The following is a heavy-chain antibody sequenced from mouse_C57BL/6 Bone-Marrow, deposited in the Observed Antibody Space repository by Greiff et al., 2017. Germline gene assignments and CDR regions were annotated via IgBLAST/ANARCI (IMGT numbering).Heavy chain of an antibody. Sequence: EVKVVESGGGLVQPGGSLKLSCAASGFTFSDYYMYWVRQTPEKRLEWVAYISNGGGSTYYPDTVKGRFTISRENAKNTLYLQMSLLKSEDTAMYYCARHGGYYPFYSMDYWGQGTSVTVSS. CDR1: GFTFSDYY. CDR2: ISNGGGST. V-gene: IGHV5-12*01. CDR3: ARHGGYYPFYSMDY. D-gene: IGHD2-3*01. J-gene: IGHJ4*01.